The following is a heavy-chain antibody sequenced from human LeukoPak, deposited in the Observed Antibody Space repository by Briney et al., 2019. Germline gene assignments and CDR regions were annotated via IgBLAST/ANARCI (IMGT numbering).Heavy chain of an antibody. CDR3: ARGHHCSGGSCYWVDY. Sequence: SETLSLTCTVSGGSISSYYWSWIRQPPGKGLGWIGYIYYSGSTNYNPSLKSRVTISVDTSKNQFSLKLSSVTAADTAVYYCARGHHCSGGSCYWVDYWGQGTLVTVSS. D-gene: IGHD2-15*01. J-gene: IGHJ4*02. CDR2: IYYSGST. V-gene: IGHV4-59*01. CDR1: GGSISSYY.